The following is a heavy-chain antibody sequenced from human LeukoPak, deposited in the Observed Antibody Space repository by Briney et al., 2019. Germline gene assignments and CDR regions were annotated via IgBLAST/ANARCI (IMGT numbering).Heavy chain of an antibody. CDR2: ISGSGEST. Sequence: GGSLRLSCVASEFTFSTFAISWVRQAPGKGLEWVSHISGSGESTYYADSVKGRFTISRDNSKNTLYLQMDSLRAEDTAVYYCAKSHQWLAFYDHWGQGTLVTVSS. CDR1: EFTFSTFA. J-gene: IGHJ4*02. V-gene: IGHV3-23*01. D-gene: IGHD6-19*01. CDR3: AKSHQWLAFYDH.